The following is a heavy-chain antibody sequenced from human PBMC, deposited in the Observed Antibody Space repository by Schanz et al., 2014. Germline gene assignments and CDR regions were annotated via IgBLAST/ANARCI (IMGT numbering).Heavy chain of an antibody. CDR2: ISDSGDTA. J-gene: IGHJ2*01. V-gene: IGHV3-23*01. Sequence: EVQLLESGGGLVQPGGSLRLSCAASGFTFSTSAMSWVRQVPGKGLEWVSLISDSGDTAYYADSVKGRFTISRDNFKGALYLQMSSLRAEDTAVYYCAKDAPYPFDLWGRGTLITVSS. CDR3: AKDAPYPFDL. CDR1: GFTFSTSA.